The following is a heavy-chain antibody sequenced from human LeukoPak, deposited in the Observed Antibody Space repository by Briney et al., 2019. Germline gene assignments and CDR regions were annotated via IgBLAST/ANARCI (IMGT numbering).Heavy chain of an antibody. Sequence: SETLSLTCTVSGGSISSYYWNWIRQPPGQGLEWIGYMYYTGSANYNPSLRSRVTIAVDTSKNQVSLKLSSVTAADTAVYYCAREWELNGFDYWGQGTLVTVSS. D-gene: IGHD1-26*01. CDR1: GGSISSYY. V-gene: IGHV4-59*12. CDR2: MYYTGSA. CDR3: AREWELNGFDY. J-gene: IGHJ4*02.